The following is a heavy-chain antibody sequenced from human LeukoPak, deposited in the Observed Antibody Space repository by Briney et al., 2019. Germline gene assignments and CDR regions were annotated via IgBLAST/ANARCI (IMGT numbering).Heavy chain of an antibody. Sequence: GGSLRLSCAASGFTFSSYWMSWVRQAPGKGLECVANIKPDGSEKNYVDSVKGRFTISRDNAKNSLYLQMNSLRAEDSAVYYCARRASTERGHSYGLDYWGQGTLVTVSS. CDR2: IKPDGSEK. J-gene: IGHJ4*02. CDR1: GFTFSSYW. D-gene: IGHD5-18*01. CDR3: ARRASTERGHSYGLDY. V-gene: IGHV3-7*01.